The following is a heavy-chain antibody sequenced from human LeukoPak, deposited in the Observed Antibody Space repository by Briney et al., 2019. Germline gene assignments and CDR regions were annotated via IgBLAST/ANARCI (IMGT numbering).Heavy chain of an antibody. J-gene: IGHJ4*02. CDR2: INPNSGGT. D-gene: IGHD4-17*01. CDR3: ARDLDYGDGFDY. CDR1: GYTFTSYY. V-gene: IGHV1-2*02. Sequence: GASVKVSCKASGYTFTSYYMHWVRQAPGQGLEWMGWINPNSGGTNYAQKFQGRVTMTRDTSISTAYMELSRLRSDDTAVYYCARDLDYGDGFDYWGQGTLVTVSS.